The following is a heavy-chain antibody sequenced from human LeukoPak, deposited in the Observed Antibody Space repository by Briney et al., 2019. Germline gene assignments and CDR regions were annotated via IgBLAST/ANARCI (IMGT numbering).Heavy chain of an antibody. CDR2: IYTSGST. D-gene: IGHD2-15*01. V-gene: IGHV4-4*07. CDR1: GGSISSYY. CDR3: ARDERGYCSGGSCFSWSDY. J-gene: IGHJ4*02. Sequence: PSETLSLTCTVSGGSISSYYWSWIRQPAGKGLEWIGRIYTSGSTNYNPSLKGRVTMSIDTSKNQFSLKLSSVTAADTAVYYCARDERGYCSGGSCFSWSDYWGQGTLVTVSS.